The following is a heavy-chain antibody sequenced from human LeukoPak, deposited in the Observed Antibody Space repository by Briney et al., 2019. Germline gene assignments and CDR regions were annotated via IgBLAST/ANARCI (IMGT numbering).Heavy chain of an antibody. CDR1: GFTFSNAW. D-gene: IGHD5-18*01. Sequence: PGGSLRLSCASPGFTFSNAWMSWVRQAPGKGLEWVAVISDDGSYKYYADSVKGRFTISRDNSKNMVYLQMNSLRVEDTAVYSCAKEAYRYGYFDYWGQGTLVTVSS. V-gene: IGHV3-30*18. CDR3: AKEAYRYGYFDY. CDR2: ISDDGSYK. J-gene: IGHJ4*02.